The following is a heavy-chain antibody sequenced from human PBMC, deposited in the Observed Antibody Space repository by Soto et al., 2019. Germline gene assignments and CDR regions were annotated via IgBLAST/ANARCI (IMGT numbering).Heavy chain of an antibody. Sequence: QVQLVQSGAEVKKPGASVKVSCKASGYTFTDYGVSWVRQAPGQGLEWMGWINTYNGKTNYAPKVQARVTMTTDTSTTTAYMELRSLKSDDTAVYFCARDQYAVGGDFWGQEPWSPSPQ. CDR1: GYTFTDYG. J-gene: IGHJ4*01. D-gene: IGHD1-26*01. CDR3: ARDQYAVGGDF. CDR2: INTYNGKT. V-gene: IGHV1-18*01.